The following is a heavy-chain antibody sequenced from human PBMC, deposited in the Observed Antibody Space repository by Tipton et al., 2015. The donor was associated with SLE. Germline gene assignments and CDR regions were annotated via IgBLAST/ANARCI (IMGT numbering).Heavy chain of an antibody. J-gene: IGHJ4*02. CDR2: IYSSGDR. V-gene: IGHV4-4*07. CDR1: GGSISFDY. D-gene: IGHD3-22*01. Sequence: TLSLTCTVSGGSISFDYWSWIRQSAGRGLEWIGRIYSSGDRDYNPSLRSRVTMSIDASQNRVSLRLKSVSAADTAVYYCARDQRGYYDGSDLLVAPFDLWGQGVLVTVSS. CDR3: ARDQRGYYDGSDLLVAPFDL.